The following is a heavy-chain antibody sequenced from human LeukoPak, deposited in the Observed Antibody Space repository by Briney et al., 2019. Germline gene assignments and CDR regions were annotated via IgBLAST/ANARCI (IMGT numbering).Heavy chain of an antibody. Sequence: GGSLRLSCAAFGFIFSDAWMSWVRQAPGKGLEWIGRIKSKIDGGTTDYAAPVKGRFTISRDDSKNTLYLQMNSLRTEDTGVYYCTTALRWEPPDFDYWGQGTLVTVSS. V-gene: IGHV3-15*01. D-gene: IGHD1-26*01. CDR2: IKSKIDGGTT. CDR1: GFIFSDAW. J-gene: IGHJ4*02. CDR3: TTALRWEPPDFDY.